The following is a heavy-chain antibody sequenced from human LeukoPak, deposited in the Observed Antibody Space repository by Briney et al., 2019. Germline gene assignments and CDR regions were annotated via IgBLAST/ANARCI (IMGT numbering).Heavy chain of an antibody. D-gene: IGHD3-9*01. CDR1: GGSISSGNW. V-gene: IGHV4-4*02. J-gene: IGHJ4*02. CDR2: IYHSGST. CDR3: SGYDILTGYSNFDY. Sequence: SGTLSLTCAVSGGSISSGNWWSWVRQPPGKGLDWIGEIYHSGSTNYNPSLKSRVTISVDKSKNQFSLKLSSVTAADTAVYYCSGYDILTGYSNFDYWGQGTLVSVSS.